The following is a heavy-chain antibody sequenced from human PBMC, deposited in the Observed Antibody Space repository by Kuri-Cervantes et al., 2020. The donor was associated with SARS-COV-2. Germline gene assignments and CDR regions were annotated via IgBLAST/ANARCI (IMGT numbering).Heavy chain of an antibody. CDR1: GFNFSRTD. D-gene: IGHD3-3*01. J-gene: IGHJ6*02. CDR2: ISHDEKNK. V-gene: IGHV3-30*03. CDR3: ARSSPRSITIFGVVTPYYGMDV. Sequence: GESLKISCAASGFNFSRTDMHWVRQAPGKGLEWVAVISHDEKNKKCIASGKGRFTISRDNSQNTLYLHMKSLRDEDTAVYYCARSSPRSITIFGVVTPYYGMDVRGQGTTVTVSS.